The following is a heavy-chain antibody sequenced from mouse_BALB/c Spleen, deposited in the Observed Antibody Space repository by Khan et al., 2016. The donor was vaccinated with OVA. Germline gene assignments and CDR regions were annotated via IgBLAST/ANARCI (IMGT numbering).Heavy chain of an antibody. CDR1: GYSITGGYG. D-gene: IGHD1-2*01. CDR3: ARTARIKY. Sequence: EVKLQESGPGLVKPSQSLSLTCTVTGYSITGGYGWNWIRQFPGNKLEWMGYISYSGSTNYNPSLKSRISITRDTSKNQFFLQLNSVTTEDTATYYCARTARIKYWGQGTTLTVSS. J-gene: IGHJ2*01. V-gene: IGHV3-2*02. CDR2: ISYSGST.